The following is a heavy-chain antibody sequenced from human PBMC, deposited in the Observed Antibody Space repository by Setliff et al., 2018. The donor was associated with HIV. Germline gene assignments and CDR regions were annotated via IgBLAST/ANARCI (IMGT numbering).Heavy chain of an antibody. V-gene: IGHV4-4*07. Sequence: SETLSLTCNISGVSIPTNYWNWIRQPAGKGLEWIGRIYTTGGTNYNPALKSRVTISVDTSKNQFSLKLSSVTAADTAVYYCARGTGSYGSDYWGQGTLVTVSS. CDR1: GVSIPTNY. CDR3: ARGTGSYGSDY. J-gene: IGHJ4*02. D-gene: IGHD5-18*01. CDR2: IYTTGGT.